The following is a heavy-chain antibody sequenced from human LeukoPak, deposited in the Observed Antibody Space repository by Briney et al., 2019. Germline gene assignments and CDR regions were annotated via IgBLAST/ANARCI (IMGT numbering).Heavy chain of an antibody. CDR2: IYHSGST. V-gene: IGHV4-4*02. CDR3: ARVSPATDNYYMDV. CDR1: GGSISSNNG. J-gene: IGHJ6*03. Sequence: SGTLSLTCTVSGGSISSNNGWSWVRQPPGKGLEWIAEIYHSGSTNYNPSLKSRVTISVDKSKNQFSLKLTSATAADTAMYYCARVSPATDNYYMDVWGKGTTVTVSS. D-gene: IGHD1-14*01.